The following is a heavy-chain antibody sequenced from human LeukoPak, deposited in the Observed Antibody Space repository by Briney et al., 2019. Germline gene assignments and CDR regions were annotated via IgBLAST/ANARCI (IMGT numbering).Heavy chain of an antibody. D-gene: IGHD2-15*01. V-gene: IGHV4-59*08. J-gene: IGHJ6*02. CDR3: ASLLHTRYCSGGSCYSAFAGMDV. CDR1: GGSISSYY. CDR2: IYYSGST. Sequence: PPETLSLTCTVSGGSISSYYWSWIRQPPGKGLEWIGYIYYSGSTNYNPSLKSRVTISVDTSKNQFSLKLSSVTAADTAVYYCASLLHTRYCSGGSCYSAFAGMDVWGQGTTVTVSS.